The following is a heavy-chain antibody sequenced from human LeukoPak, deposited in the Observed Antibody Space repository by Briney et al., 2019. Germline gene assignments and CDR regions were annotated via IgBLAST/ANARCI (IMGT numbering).Heavy chain of an antibody. V-gene: IGHV1-2*02. CDR1: GYTFTGYY. CDR3: ARARYGDYEGGFDY. D-gene: IGHD4-17*01. J-gene: IGHJ4*02. Sequence: ASVKVSCKASGYTFTGYYMHWVRQAPGQGLEWMGWISPNSGGTNYAQKFQGRVTLTRDTSISTAYMELSRLRSEDTAVYYCARARYGDYEGGFDYWGQGTLVTVSS. CDR2: ISPNSGGT.